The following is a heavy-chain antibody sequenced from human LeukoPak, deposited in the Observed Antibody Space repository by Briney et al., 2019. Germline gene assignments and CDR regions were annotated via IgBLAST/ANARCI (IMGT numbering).Heavy chain of an antibody. Sequence: SETLSLTCAVYGGSFSGYYWSWIRQPPGKGLEWIGEINHSGSTNYNPSLKSRVTISVDTSKNQFSLKLSSVTAADTAVYYCARGLAWFGESGGQGTLVTVSS. CDR2: INHSGST. CDR1: GGSFSGYY. J-gene: IGHJ4*02. V-gene: IGHV4-34*01. D-gene: IGHD3-10*01. CDR3: ARGLAWFGES.